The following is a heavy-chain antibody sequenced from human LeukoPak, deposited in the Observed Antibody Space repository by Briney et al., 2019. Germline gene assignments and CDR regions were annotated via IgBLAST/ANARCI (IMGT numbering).Heavy chain of an antibody. J-gene: IGHJ3*02. Sequence: PSETLSLTCTVSGGSISSGSYYWSWIRQPAGKGLEWIGRIYTSGSTNYNPSLKSRVTISVDTSKNQFSLKLSSVTAADTAVYYCASAFAYSSGWYDAFDIWGQGTMVTVSS. CDR3: ASAFAYSSGWYDAFDI. CDR2: IYTSGST. CDR1: GGSISSGSYY. V-gene: IGHV4-61*02. D-gene: IGHD6-19*01.